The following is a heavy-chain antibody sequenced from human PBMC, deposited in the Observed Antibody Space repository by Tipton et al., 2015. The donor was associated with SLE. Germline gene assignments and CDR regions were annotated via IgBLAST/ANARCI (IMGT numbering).Heavy chain of an antibody. V-gene: IGHV3-48*03. CDR3: ANVGGYGDFDY. CDR1: GFTFSSYE. D-gene: IGHD4-17*01. J-gene: IGHJ4*02. CDR2: ISSSGSTI. Sequence: SLRLSCAASGFTFSSYEMNWVRQAPGKGLEWVSYISSSGSTIYYADSVKGRFTISRDNAKNSLYLQMNSLRAEDTAVYYCANVGGYGDFDYWGQVTLVTVSS.